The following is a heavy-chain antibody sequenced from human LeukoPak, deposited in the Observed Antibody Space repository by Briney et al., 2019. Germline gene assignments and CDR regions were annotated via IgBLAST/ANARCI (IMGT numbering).Heavy chain of an antibody. Sequence: RASVKVSCKASGYTFTGYYMHWVRQAPGQGLEWMGWINPNSGGTNYAQKFQGRVTMTRDTSISTAYMELSRLRSDDTAVYYCARSRGRIAAAYNWFDPWGQGTLVTVSS. CDR3: ARSRGRIAAAYNWFDP. CDR2: INPNSGGT. CDR1: GYTFTGYY. V-gene: IGHV1-2*02. D-gene: IGHD6-13*01. J-gene: IGHJ5*02.